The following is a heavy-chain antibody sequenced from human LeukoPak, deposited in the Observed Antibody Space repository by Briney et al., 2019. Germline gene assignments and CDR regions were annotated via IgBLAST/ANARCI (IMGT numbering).Heavy chain of an antibody. CDR2: IYHSGST. Sequence: PSETLSLTCAVSGGSISSGGYSWSWIRQPPGKVLEWGGYIYHSGSTYYNSSLKSRVTISVDRSKNQFSLKLSSVTAADTAVYYCARAGWLQSTYYFDYWGQGTLVTVSS. D-gene: IGHD5-12*01. V-gene: IGHV4-30-2*01. J-gene: IGHJ4*02. CDR3: ARAGWLQSTYYFDY. CDR1: GGSISSGGYS.